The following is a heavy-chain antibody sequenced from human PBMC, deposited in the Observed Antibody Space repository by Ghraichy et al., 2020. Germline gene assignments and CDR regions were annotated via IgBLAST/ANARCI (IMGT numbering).Heavy chain of an antibody. CDR2: INHSGST. CDR1: GGSFSGYY. Sequence: SQTLSLTCAVYGGSFSGYYWSWIRQPPGKGLEWIGEINHSGSTNYNPSLKSRVTISVDTSKNQFSLKLSSVTAADTAVYYCARGSRAYYWGQGTLVTVSS. CDR3: ARGSRAYY. V-gene: IGHV4-34*01. J-gene: IGHJ4*02.